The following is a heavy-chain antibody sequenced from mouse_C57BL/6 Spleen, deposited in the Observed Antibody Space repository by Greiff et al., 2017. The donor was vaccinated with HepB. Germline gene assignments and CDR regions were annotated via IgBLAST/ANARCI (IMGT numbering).Heavy chain of an antibody. J-gene: IGHJ3*01. D-gene: IGHD2-1*01. CDR1: GYTFTDYY. V-gene: IGHV1-26*01. CDR2: INPNNGGT. CDR3: ARRHYGNPWFAY. Sequence: VQLQQSGPELVKPGASVKISCKASGYTFTDYYMNWVKQSHGKSLEWIGDINPNNGGTSYNQKFKGKATLTVDKSSSTAYMQLSSLTSEDSAVYYCARRHYGNPWFAYWGQGTLVTVSA.